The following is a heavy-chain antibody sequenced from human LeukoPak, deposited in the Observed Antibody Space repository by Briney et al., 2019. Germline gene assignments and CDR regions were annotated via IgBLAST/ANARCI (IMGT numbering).Heavy chain of an antibody. V-gene: IGHV3-23*01. CDR1: GFTFSSHA. CDR3: AKDVL. Sequence: PGGSLTLSCAPSGFTFSSHAMNCVRQATGRGLEWVSAISGTGRSTYYADSVKGRFTISRDNSKNTLYLQMDSLRAEDTAVYDCAKDVLWGQGTLATVS. CDR2: ISGTGRST. J-gene: IGHJ1*01.